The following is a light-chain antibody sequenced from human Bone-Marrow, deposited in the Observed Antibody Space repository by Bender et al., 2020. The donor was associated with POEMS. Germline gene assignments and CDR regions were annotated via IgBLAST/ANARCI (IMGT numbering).Light chain of an antibody. J-gene: IGLJ3*02. V-gene: IGLV2-14*03. CDR2: DDN. Sequence: QSALTQPASVSGSPGQSITISCTGTSSDVGGFNYVSWFQQHPGKAPKLMIYDDNTRPTGISARFSGNKSGDAASLTISGLQAEDEADYCCCSYTSSNTLVFGGGTKLTVL. CDR1: SSDVGGFNY. CDR3: CSYTSSNTLV.